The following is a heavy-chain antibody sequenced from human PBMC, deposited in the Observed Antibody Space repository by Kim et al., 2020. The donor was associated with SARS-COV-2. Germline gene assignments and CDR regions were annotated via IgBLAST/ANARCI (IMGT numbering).Heavy chain of an antibody. J-gene: IGHJ4*02. CDR3: KILGS. D-gene: IGHD1-26*01. CDR1: GLNFSTNG. V-gene: IGHV3-23*01. CDR2: ISGSGSRT. Sequence: GGSLRLSCVVSGLNFSTNGMSWVRQAPGRGLQWVSGISGSGSRTFYTDSVKGRFTVSRDNPKNTPYLQMASLRVDDTAIYYCKILGSWGQATLVTVSS.